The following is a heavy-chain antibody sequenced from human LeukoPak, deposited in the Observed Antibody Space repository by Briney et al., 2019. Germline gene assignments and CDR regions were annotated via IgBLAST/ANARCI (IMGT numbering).Heavy chain of an antibody. CDR3: ALGLGDFDY. D-gene: IGHD3-3*01. CDR2: ISYDGSNK. V-gene: IGHV3-30*14. Sequence: PGGSLRLSCAASGFTFSSYAMHWVRQAPGKGLEWVAVISYDGSNKYYADSVKGRFTISRDNSKNTLYLQMNSLRAEDTAVYYCALGLGDFDYWGQGTLVTVPS. J-gene: IGHJ4*02. CDR1: GFTFSSYA.